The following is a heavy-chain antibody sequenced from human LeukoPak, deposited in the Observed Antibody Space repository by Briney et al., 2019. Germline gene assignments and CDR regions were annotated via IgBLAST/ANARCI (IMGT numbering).Heavy chain of an antibody. J-gene: IGHJ4*02. CDR2: IYPGDSDT. D-gene: IGHD6-13*01. CDR3: ARHEGRNWYLSSFDH. Sequence: KRGESLKISCKGSGYSFTSYWIGWVRQMPGKGLEWMGIIYPGDSDTRYSPSFQGQVTISADKSISTAYLQWSSLKASDTAMYYCARHEGRNWYLSSFDHWGQGTLVTVSS. CDR1: GYSFTSYW. V-gene: IGHV5-51*01.